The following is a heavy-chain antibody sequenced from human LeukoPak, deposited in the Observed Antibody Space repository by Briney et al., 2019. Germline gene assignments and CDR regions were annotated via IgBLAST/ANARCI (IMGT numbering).Heavy chain of an antibody. Sequence: ASVKVSCRPSGYPFISYGFSWVRQAPGQGLEWMGWVTPRNGAANYAQNFQGRVTMTTDTSTSTAYMELRSLRSDDTATYYCATGPGYSSGWYSYWGQGTLVTVSS. J-gene: IGHJ4*02. CDR3: ATGPGYSSGWYSY. CDR2: VTPRNGAA. CDR1: GYPFISYG. D-gene: IGHD6-19*01. V-gene: IGHV1-18*01.